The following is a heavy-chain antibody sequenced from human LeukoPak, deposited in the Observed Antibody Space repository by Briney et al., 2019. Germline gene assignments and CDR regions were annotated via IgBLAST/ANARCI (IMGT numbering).Heavy chain of an antibody. V-gene: IGHV1-58*02. D-gene: IGHD6-19*01. Sequence: ASVKVSCKASGFTFTSSAMQWVRQARGQRLEWIGWIVVGSGNTNYAQKFQERVTITRDMSTSAAYMELSSLRSEDTAAYYCAADRGYSSGWEVWGKGTTVTVSS. J-gene: IGHJ6*04. CDR3: AADRGYSSGWEV. CDR2: IVVGSGNT. CDR1: GFTFTSSA.